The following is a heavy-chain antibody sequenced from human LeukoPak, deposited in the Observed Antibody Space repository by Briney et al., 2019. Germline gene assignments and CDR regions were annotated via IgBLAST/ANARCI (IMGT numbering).Heavy chain of an antibody. D-gene: IGHD5-18*01. CDR2: IYYSGST. V-gene: IGHV4-59*01. Sequence: PSETLSPSCTVSGGSISSYYWSWIRQPPGKGLEWIGYIYYSGSTNYNPSLKSRVTISVDTSKNQFSLKLSSVTAADTAVYYCAREHSYGLDFDYWGQGTLVTVSS. CDR1: GGSISSYY. J-gene: IGHJ4*02. CDR3: AREHSYGLDFDY.